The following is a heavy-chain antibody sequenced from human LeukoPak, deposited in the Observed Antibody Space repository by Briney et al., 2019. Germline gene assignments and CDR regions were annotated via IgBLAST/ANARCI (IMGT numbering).Heavy chain of an antibody. CDR1: GFTFSSYA. CDR2: IKQDGSEK. D-gene: IGHD2-15*01. J-gene: IGHJ6*03. Sequence: GGSLRLSCAASGFTFSSYAMSWVRQAPGKGLEWVANIKQDGSEKYYVDSVKGRFTISRDNAKNSLYLQMNSLRAEDTAVYYCAREAFPCSGGSCYWYYYYYMDVWGKGTTVTVSS. V-gene: IGHV3-7*01. CDR3: AREAFPCSGGSCYWYYYYYMDV.